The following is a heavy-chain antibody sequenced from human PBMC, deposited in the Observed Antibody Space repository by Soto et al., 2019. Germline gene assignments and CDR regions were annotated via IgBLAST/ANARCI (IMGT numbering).Heavy chain of an antibody. V-gene: IGHV3-7*01. CDR1: GFSLSSKS. CDR2: IKYDGNEK. J-gene: IGHJ4*02. Sequence: GGSLRLSCGASGFSLSSKSMSWVRQAPGKGLEWVASIKYDGNEKFYVDSVKSRFTVSRDTAKNSLYLQMNSLRGDDTALYYCASLLGDVTTFDYWGQGSLVTVSS. CDR3: ASLLGDVTTFDY. D-gene: IGHD1-1*01.